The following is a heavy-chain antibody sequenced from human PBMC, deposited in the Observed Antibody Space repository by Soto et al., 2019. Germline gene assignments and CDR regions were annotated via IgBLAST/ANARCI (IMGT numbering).Heavy chain of an antibody. CDR1: GLTFRTCR. Sequence: EDLRDSNAASGLTFRTCRVHWCRLVHEKRLMWVSRIKNDGSSISYADSVKGRFTISRDNAKNTLYLQMNSLRADDTAMYYCANILEQSIAVARNTLTLNYYYGMDVWGQGT. V-gene: IGHV3-74*01. D-gene: IGHD6-19*01. J-gene: IGHJ6*02. CDR3: ANILEQSIAVARNTLTLNYYYGMDV. CDR2: IKNDGSSI.